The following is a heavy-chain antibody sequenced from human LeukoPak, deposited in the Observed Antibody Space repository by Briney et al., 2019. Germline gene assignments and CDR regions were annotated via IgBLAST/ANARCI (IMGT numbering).Heavy chain of an antibody. J-gene: IGHJ4*02. CDR3: ASGRTYIVAVPATLRTYFFDY. CDR1: GYTFTSYY. CDR2: INPSGGST. V-gene: IGHV1-46*01. D-gene: IGHD2-2*01. Sequence: ASVKVSCKASGYTFTSYYMHWVRQAPGQGLEWMGIINPSGGSTSYAQKFQGRVTMTRDMSTSTVYMELSSLRSEDTAVYYCASGRTYIVAVPATLRTYFFDYWGQGTLVTVSS.